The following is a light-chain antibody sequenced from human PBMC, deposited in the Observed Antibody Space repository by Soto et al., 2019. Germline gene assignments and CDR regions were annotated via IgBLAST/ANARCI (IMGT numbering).Light chain of an antibody. Sequence: AIQMTQSPSSLSASVGDTVTITCRASQGIRRDLSWYQQKPGEAPKLLIYSASDLQGAVPSRFRGSGSGTDFTLTISRLQPEDFATYYCLQDCNCPRTFGQGTKVEV. CDR1: QGIRRD. CDR3: LQDCNCPRT. J-gene: IGKJ1*01. CDR2: SAS. V-gene: IGKV1-6*01.